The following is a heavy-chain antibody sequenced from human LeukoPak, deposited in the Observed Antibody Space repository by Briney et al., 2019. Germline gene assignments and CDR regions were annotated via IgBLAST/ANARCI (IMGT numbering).Heavy chain of an antibody. CDR3: ARVHFNWNYFDY. D-gene: IGHD3-9*01. J-gene: IGHJ4*02. Sequence: SETLSLTCTVSGGSISSGGYYWSWLRQHPGKGLEWIGYIYYSGSTYYNPSLKSRVTISVDTSKNQFSLKLSSVTAADTAVYYCARVHFNWNYFDYWGQGTLVTVSS. CDR1: GGSISSGGYY. V-gene: IGHV4-31*03. CDR2: IYYSGST.